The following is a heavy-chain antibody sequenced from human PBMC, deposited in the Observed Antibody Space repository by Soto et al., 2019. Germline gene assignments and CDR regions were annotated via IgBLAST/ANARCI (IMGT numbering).Heavy chain of an antibody. CDR3: ARVAKNSPLDP. CDR1: GGSISSYY. Sequence: QVQLQESGPGLVKPSETLSLTCTVSGGSISSYYWSWIRQPPGKGLEWIGYIYYSGSTNYNPSLKSLVTISVDTSKNQFSLKLSSVTAADTAVYYCARVAKNSPLDPWGQGTLVTVSS. V-gene: IGHV4-59*01. D-gene: IGHD1-7*01. J-gene: IGHJ5*02. CDR2: IYYSGST.